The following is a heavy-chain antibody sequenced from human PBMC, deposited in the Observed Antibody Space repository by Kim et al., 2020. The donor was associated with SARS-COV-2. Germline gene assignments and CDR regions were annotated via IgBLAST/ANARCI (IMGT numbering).Heavy chain of an antibody. CDR1: GFSISGDY. D-gene: IGHD3-10*01. CDR2: ISYAGTM. Sequence: SETLSLTCNVSGFSISGDYWSWIRQTPEKGLQWIASISYAGTMSYNPSLKSRVTISVDTSKNQVSLKLSYVTAADKTMYYCARLLSGSGAFYNVGYWGQ. V-gene: IGHV4-59*08. CDR3: ARLLSGSGAFYNVGY. J-gene: IGHJ4*02.